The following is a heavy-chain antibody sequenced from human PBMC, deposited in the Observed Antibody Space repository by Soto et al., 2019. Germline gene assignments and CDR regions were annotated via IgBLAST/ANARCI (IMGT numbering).Heavy chain of an antibody. CDR1: GGSINSGDYS. V-gene: IGHV4-30-2*01. CDR3: ARGMAEEQIFYYFDY. Sequence: PSETLSLTCTVSGGSINSGDYSWTWIRQPPGKGLEWIGYIYHTGTTYYNMSLKSRVTISVDRSKNQFSLKLSSVTAADTAVYYCARGMAEEQIFYYFDYWGQGALVTVSS. J-gene: IGHJ4*02. CDR2: IYHTGTT. D-gene: IGHD3-9*01.